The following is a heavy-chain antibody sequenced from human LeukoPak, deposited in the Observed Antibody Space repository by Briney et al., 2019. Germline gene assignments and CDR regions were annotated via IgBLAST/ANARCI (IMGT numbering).Heavy chain of an antibody. D-gene: IGHD6-19*01. V-gene: IGHV3-73*01. CDR1: GFTFSGSA. Sequence: GGSLRLSCAASGFTFSGSAMHWVRQASGKGLEWVGRIRSKANSYATAYAASVKGRFTISRDDSKNTAYLQMNSLKTEDTAVYYCTRRGSGWMGTYYYYMDVWGKGTTVTVSS. J-gene: IGHJ6*03. CDR3: TRRGSGWMGTYYYYMDV. CDR2: IRSKANSYAT.